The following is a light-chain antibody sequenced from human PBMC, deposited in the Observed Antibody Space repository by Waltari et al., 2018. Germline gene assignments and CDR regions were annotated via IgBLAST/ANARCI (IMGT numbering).Light chain of an antibody. V-gene: IGKV1-5*03. CDR3: QQYDSYPHT. Sequence: DIQLTQSPSTLSASVGDRATITCRASQSISSWWARYQKKPGKAPKLLIYLASSLESGVPSRFSGSGSGTEFTITISSLQPDDFTTYYCQQYDSYPHTFGQGTKLEIK. CDR2: LAS. CDR1: QSISSW. J-gene: IGKJ2*01.